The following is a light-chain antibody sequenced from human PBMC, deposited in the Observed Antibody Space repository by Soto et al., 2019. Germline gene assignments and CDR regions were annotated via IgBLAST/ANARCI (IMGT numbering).Light chain of an antibody. CDR2: GAS. Sequence: EIVMTQSRATLSVSPGERATLSCRASQSVSSNLAWYQQKPGQAPRLLIYGASTRATGIPARFSGSGSGTEFTLTISSLQSEDFAVYYCQQYNNWPPTFGGGTKVDIK. CDR1: QSVSSN. J-gene: IGKJ4*01. CDR3: QQYNNWPPT. V-gene: IGKV3-15*01.